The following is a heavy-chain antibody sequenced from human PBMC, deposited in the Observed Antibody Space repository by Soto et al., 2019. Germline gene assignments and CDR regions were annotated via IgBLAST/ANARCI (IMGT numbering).Heavy chain of an antibody. CDR3: ASSGWYSQYYYYGMDV. J-gene: IGHJ6*02. CDR1: GYRFSDYW. Sequence: GESLKISCQGSGYRFSDYWIHWVRQVPGKGLEWMGKIDPSDSFTNYSPSFQGHVTISADKSISTAYLQWSSLKASDTAMYYCASSGWYSQYYYYGMDVWGQGTTVTVSS. CDR2: IDPSDSFT. V-gene: IGHV5-10-1*01. D-gene: IGHD6-19*01.